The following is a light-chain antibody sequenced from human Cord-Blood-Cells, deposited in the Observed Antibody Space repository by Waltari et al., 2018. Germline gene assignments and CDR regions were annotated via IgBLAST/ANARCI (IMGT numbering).Light chain of an antibody. CDR3: CSYAGSSTWV. CDR2: EGS. V-gene: IGLV2-23*01. CDR1: SSDVGSYNL. J-gene: IGLJ3*02. Sequence: QSALTQPASVSGSPGQSITISCTGTSSDVGSYNLVSWYQQHPGKAPKLSIYEGSKRPSGVSNRCSSSKSGNTASLTISGLQAEDEADYYCCSYAGSSTWVFGGGTKLTVL.